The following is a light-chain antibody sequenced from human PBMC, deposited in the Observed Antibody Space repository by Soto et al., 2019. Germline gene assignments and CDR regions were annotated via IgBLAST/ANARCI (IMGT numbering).Light chain of an antibody. CDR3: TSYTTSSTYV. CDR2: DVN. Sequence: QSVLTQPASVSGSPGQSITISCTGTSSDVGGHNFVSWYQHHPGKAPKLIIYDVNNRPSGVSNRFSGSKSGNTASLTISGLHAEDEADYYCTSYTTSSTYVFGTGTKLTVL. J-gene: IGLJ1*01. CDR1: SSDVGGHNF. V-gene: IGLV2-14*03.